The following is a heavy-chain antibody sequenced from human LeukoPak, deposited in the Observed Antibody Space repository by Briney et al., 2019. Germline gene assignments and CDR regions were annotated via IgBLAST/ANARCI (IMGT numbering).Heavy chain of an antibody. V-gene: IGHV4-59*05. J-gene: IGHJ4*02. D-gene: IGHD1-1*01. CDR1: GGSISSYY. CDR3: ARQVERLSQNDY. CDR2: IYYSGST. Sequence: PSETLSLTCTVSGGSISSYYWSWIRQPPGKGLEWIGSIYYSGSTYYNPSLKSRVTISVDTSKNQFSLRLNSVTAADTAVYYCARQVERLSQNDYWGQGTLVTVTS.